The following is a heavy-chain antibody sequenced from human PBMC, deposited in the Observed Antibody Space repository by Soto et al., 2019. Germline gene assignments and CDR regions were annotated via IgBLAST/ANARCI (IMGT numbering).Heavy chain of an antibody. J-gene: IGHJ4*02. V-gene: IGHV4-61*01. D-gene: IGHD6-13*01. Sequence: SETLSLTCTVSGGSVSGGSYFWSWVRQPPGKGLEWIGYFYYSGSTKYNPSLKSRVTILEDTSKNQFSLKLNSVTAADTAVYYCAREYSSSLRYWGQGTLVTVSS. CDR3: AREYSSSLRY. CDR2: FYYSGST. CDR1: GGSVSGGSYF.